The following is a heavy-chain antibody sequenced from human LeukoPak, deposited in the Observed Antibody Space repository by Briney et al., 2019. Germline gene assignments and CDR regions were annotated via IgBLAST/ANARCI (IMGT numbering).Heavy chain of an antibody. D-gene: IGHD6-13*01. V-gene: IGHV3-23*01. CDR3: AKVTDAAVIRSSFDY. J-gene: IGHJ4*02. CDR2: ISGSGGST. CDR1: GFTFSSFA. Sequence: GGSLRLSCAASGFTFSSFAMSWVRQAPGKGLEWVSGISGSGGSTYYADSVKGRLTISRDNYKNTLFLQMNSMRAEDTAVYYCAKVTDAAVIRSSFDYWGQGALVTVSS.